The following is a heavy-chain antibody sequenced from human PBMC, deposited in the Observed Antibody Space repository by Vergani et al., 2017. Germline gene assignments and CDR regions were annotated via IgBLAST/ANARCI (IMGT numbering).Heavy chain of an antibody. V-gene: IGHV4-39*01. Sequence: QLQLQESGPGLVKPSATLSLTCSVSGASIRSSNYYWGWIRQPPGKGLEWIASIYYSGSTYYNPYLKSRVTISVDTSKHQFPLKLSSVTAADTAVYFCARHSTVEWLVKLGWIDPWGQGILVTVSS. CDR2: IYYSGST. J-gene: IGHJ5*02. CDR3: ARHSTVEWLVKLGWIDP. CDR1: GASIRSSNYY. D-gene: IGHD6-19*01.